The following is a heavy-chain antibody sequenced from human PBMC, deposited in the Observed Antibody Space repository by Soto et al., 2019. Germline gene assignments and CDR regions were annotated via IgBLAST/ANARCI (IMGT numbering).Heavy chain of an antibody. V-gene: IGHV3-23*01. D-gene: IGHD4-17*01. Sequence: GGSLRLSCAASGFTFSSYAMSWVRQAPGKGLEWVSAISGSGGSTYYADSVKGRFTISRDNSKNTLYLQMNSLRAEDTAVYYCAKDGARDAETGGWDYGDYVSPYYYYMDVWGKGTTVTVSS. CDR2: ISGSGGST. CDR1: GFTFSSYA. J-gene: IGHJ6*03. CDR3: AKDGARDAETGGWDYGDYVSPYYYYMDV.